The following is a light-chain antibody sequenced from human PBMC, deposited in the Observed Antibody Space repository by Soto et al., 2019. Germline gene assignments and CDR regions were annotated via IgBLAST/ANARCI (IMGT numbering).Light chain of an antibody. V-gene: IGKV4-1*01. J-gene: IGKJ2*01. CDR2: WAS. CDR3: QQYYTTPYS. CDR1: QSVLYSSNNKNY. Sequence: DIVMTQSPDSLAVSLGERATINGKSSQSVLYSSNNKNYLAWYQQKPGQPPKLLIYWASTRESGVPDRFSGSGSGTDFTLTISSLQAEDLALYYCQQYYTTPYSFGQGTKLEIK.